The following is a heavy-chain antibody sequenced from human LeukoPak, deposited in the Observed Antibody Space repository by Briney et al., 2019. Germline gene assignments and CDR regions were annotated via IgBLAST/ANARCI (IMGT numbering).Heavy chain of an antibody. D-gene: IGHD3-16*02. J-gene: IGHJ5*02. CDR2: IYYSGST. CDR3: ARHRYDYVWGSYRDWGGSLNWFDP. V-gene: IGHV4-39*01. Sequence: GSLRLSCAASGFTFSSYAMSWVRQPPGKGLEWIGSIYYSGSTYYNQSPKSRVTISVDTSKNQFSLKLSSVTAADTAVYYCARHRYDYVWGSYRDWGGSLNWFDPWGQGTLVTVSS. CDR1: GFTFSSYA.